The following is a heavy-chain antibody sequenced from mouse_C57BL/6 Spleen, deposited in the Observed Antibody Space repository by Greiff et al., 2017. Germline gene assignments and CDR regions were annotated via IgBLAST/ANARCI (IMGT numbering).Heavy chain of an antibody. V-gene: IGHV1-82*01. CDR2: IYPGDGDT. Sequence: VQLVESGPELVKPGASVKISCKASGYAFSSSWMNWVKQRPGKGLEWIGRIYPGDGDTNYNGKFKGKATLTADKSSSTAYMQLSSLTSEDSAVYFCARDRTGTSWYFDVWGTGTTVTVSS. D-gene: IGHD4-1*01. CDR3: ARDRTGTSWYFDV. CDR1: GYAFSSSW. J-gene: IGHJ1*03.